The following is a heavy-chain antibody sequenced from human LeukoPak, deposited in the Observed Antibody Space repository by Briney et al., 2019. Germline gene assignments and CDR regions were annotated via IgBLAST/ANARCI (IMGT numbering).Heavy chain of an antibody. CDR3: ARGRITIFGVVMGFDI. Sequence: SVKVSCKASGGTFSSYAISWVRQAPGQGLEWMGRIIPIFGTANYAQKFQGRVTITTDKSTSTAYMELSSLRSEDTAVYYCARGRITIFGVVMGFDIWGQGTMVTVSS. J-gene: IGHJ3*02. V-gene: IGHV1-69*05. CDR2: IIPIFGTA. CDR1: GGTFSSYA. D-gene: IGHD3-3*01.